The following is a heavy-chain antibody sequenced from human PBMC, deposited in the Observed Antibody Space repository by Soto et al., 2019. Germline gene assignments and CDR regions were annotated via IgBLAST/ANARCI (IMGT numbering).Heavy chain of an antibody. V-gene: IGHV4-61*08. CDR1: GDSINNDDHF. CDR2: IFYSGAT. D-gene: IGHD6-13*01. J-gene: IGHJ5*01. CDR3: ARGTRLATSPSTIAGRLFSRGAFWFDS. Sequence: SETLSLTCTVSGDSINNDDHFWTWIRQRPGQGLEWIGYIFYSGATNYNPPLKSRVTMSVDTSKNQFSLTLNSVTAADTAVYYCARGTRLATSPSTIAGRLFSRGAFWFDSWGQGTLVTVSS.